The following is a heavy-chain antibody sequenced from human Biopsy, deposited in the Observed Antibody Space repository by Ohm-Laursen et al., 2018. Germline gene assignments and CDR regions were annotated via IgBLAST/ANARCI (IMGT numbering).Heavy chain of an antibody. J-gene: IGHJ6*02. CDR2: INKDGSTL. Sequence: GSLRLSCTASGFTFSSYWMNWVRHVPGKGLVWVATINKDGSTLQYVDSVRGRFTISRDNAKNTLHLQMNSLRADDTAIYYCAKDLHNYGMDVWGQGTTVTVSS. V-gene: IGHV3-74*03. CDR3: AKDLHNYGMDV. CDR1: GFTFSSYW.